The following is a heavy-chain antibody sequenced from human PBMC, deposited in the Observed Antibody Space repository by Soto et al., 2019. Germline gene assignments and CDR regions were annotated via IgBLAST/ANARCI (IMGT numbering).Heavy chain of an antibody. J-gene: IGHJ5*02. CDR3: AGYYEDSSGYYYWWFDP. V-gene: IGHV1-69*13. Sequence: SVKVSCKASGGTFSSYAISWMRQAPGQGLEWMGGIIPIFGTANYAQKFQGRVTITADESTSTAYMELSSLRSEDTAVYYCAGYYEDSSGYYYWWFDPWGQGTLVTVSS. D-gene: IGHD3-22*01. CDR2: IIPIFGTA. CDR1: GGTFSSYA.